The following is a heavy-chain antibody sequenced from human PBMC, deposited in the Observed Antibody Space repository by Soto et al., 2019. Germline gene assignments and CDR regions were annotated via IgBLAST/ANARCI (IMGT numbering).Heavy chain of an antibody. CDR3: AREWSVANPGY. Sequence: QVHLVESGGGVVQPGTSLRLSCAASGFTFSNYSMHWVRQAPGKGLEWVAVTSKDGDKKYYADSVKGRFTISRDNSKNTLYLQMNSLRPEDTAVHYCAREWSVANPGYWGQGTQVTVSS. J-gene: IGHJ4*02. CDR1: GFTFSNYS. D-gene: IGHD5-12*01. V-gene: IGHV3-30-3*01. CDR2: TSKDGDKK.